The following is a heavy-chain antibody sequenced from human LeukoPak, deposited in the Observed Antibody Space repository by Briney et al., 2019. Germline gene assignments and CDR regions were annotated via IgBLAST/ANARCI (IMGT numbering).Heavy chain of an antibody. Sequence: PGGPLSPSVAASGLPLRSYAMSWFRQPPGKGPNWVSAISGSGGSTYYADSVKGRFTISRDNSKNTLYLQMNSLRAEDTAVYYCAKGTPYCSSTSCLPFDYWGQGTLVTVSS. CDR1: GLPLRSYA. V-gene: IGHV3-23*01. J-gene: IGHJ4*02. CDR2: ISGSGGST. CDR3: AKGTPYCSSTSCLPFDY. D-gene: IGHD2-2*01.